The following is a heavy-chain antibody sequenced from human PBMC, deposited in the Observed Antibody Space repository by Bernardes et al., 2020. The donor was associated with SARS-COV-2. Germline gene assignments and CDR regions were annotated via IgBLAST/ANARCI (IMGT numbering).Heavy chain of an antibody. D-gene: IGHD3-22*01. CDR1: GFTFSDSY. Sequence: GGSLRLSRAASGFTFSDSYMSWIRQAPGKGLEWVSFISSSGSTIYYADSVKGRFTISRDNAKNSLYLQMNSLRAEDTAVFYCARGHDSSGYYPNRGGYYYGMDLWGQGTTVTVSS. V-gene: IGHV3-11*01. CDR3: ARGHDSSGYYPNRGGYYYGMDL. CDR2: ISSSGSTI. J-gene: IGHJ6*02.